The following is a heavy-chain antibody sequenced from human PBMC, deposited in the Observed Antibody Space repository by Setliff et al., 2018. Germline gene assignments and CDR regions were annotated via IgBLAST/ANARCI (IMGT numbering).Heavy chain of an antibody. CDR2: ISTYTGNT. CDR1: GYTFTSSG. CDR3: ARGQTLRHFDWPTAFDY. J-gene: IGHJ4*02. D-gene: IGHD3-9*01. V-gene: IGHV1-18*01. Sequence: ASVKVSCKASGYTFTSSGITWVRQAPGQGLEWMGWISTYTGNTNYAQKLQGRVTMTTDTSTNTAYMELRSLTSDDTAVYYCARGQTLRHFDWPTAFDYWGLGTLVTVSS.